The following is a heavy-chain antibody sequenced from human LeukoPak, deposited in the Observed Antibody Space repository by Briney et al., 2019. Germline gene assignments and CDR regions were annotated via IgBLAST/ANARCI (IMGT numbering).Heavy chain of an antibody. CDR2: IYYSGST. CDR3: ARHRKWTSGYFDY. D-gene: IGHD3-10*01. Sequence: SETLSLTCTVSGGSISSSSYYWGWIRQPPGTGLEWIGSIYYSGSTYYNPSLKVRVTISVDTSKNQFSLKLSSVTAADTAVYYCARHRKWTSGYFDYWGQGTLVTVSS. J-gene: IGHJ4*02. CDR1: GGSISSSSYY. V-gene: IGHV4-39*01.